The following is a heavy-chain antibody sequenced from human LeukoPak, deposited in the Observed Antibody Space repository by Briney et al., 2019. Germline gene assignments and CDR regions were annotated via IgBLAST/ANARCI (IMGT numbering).Heavy chain of an antibody. CDR2: IYYSGST. Sequence: SETLSLTCTVSGGSISSSSYYWGWIRQPPGKGLEWIGSIYYSGSTYYNPSLKSRVTISVDTSKNQFSLKLSSVTAADTAVYYCARLRGGFYWGQGTLVTVSS. D-gene: IGHD5-12*01. J-gene: IGHJ4*02. CDR1: GGSISSSSYY. V-gene: IGHV4-39*07. CDR3: ARLRGGFY.